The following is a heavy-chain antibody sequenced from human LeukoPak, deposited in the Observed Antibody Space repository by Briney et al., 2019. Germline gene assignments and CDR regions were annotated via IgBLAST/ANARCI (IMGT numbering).Heavy chain of an antibody. CDR3: ARLPDYYDNSDYYPF. J-gene: IGHJ4*02. V-gene: IGHV4-59*08. CDR1: GGSISSYY. Sequence: SETLSLTCTVSGGSISSYYCNWIRQPRGKGLVWIGYIYYSGGTYYNPSLKSRVTMSLDTSKNQFSLKLSSVTAADTAVYYCARLPDYYDNSDYYPFWGQGTLVTVSS. CDR2: IYYSGGT. D-gene: IGHD3-22*01.